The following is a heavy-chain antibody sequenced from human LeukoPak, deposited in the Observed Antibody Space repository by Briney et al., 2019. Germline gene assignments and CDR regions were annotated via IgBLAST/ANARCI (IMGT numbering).Heavy chain of an antibody. Sequence: PGGSLRLSCAAPGFTFSSYWMSWVRQAPGKGLEWVANIKQDGSEKYYVDSVKGRFTISRDNAKNSLYLQMNSLRAEDTAVYYCAREFPFSSGIGAFDYWGQGTLVTVSS. CDR3: AREFPFSSGIGAFDY. V-gene: IGHV3-7*01. CDR2: IKQDGSEK. D-gene: IGHD6-19*01. CDR1: GFTFSSYW. J-gene: IGHJ4*02.